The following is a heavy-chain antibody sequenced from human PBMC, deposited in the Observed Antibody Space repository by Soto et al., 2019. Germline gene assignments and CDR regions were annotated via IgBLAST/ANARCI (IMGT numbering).Heavy chain of an antibody. CDR1: GGSISSYY. Sequence: PSETLSLTCTVSGGSISSYYWSWIRQPPGKGLEWIGYIYYSGSTNYNPSLKSRVTISVDTSKNQSSLKLSSVTAADTAVYYCARDRGVQHHYYYYGMDVWGQGTTVTVSS. D-gene: IGHD2-21*01. J-gene: IGHJ6*02. CDR2: IYYSGST. V-gene: IGHV4-59*01. CDR3: ARDRGVQHHYYYYGMDV.